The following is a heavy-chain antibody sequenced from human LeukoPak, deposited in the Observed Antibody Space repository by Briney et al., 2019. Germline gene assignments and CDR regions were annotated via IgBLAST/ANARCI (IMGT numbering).Heavy chain of an antibody. Sequence: PSETLSLTCTVSGSSVTNSPLYWSWIRQPAGKGLEWIGQIHPSGSTNYNPSLTNRVTISLDTSKNHFFLQLTSVTAADTAVYYCARERLFSGAPRWFDSWGQGTLVTVSS. CDR3: ARERLFSGAPRWFDS. D-gene: IGHD3-10*01. J-gene: IGHJ5*01. CDR1: GSSVTNSPLY. V-gene: IGHV4-61*09. CDR2: IHPSGST.